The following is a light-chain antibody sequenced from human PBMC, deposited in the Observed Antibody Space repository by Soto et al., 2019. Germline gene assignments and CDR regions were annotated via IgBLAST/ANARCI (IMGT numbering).Light chain of an antibody. V-gene: IGLV2-14*02. CDR1: GNYIESYNL. Sequence: QSVLTQPASVSGSPGQSITISCTGSGNYIESYNLISWYQQHPGKAPKLRIYEDTQRPSGVSHRFSASESGNTASLTISGLQAGDEANYYCATWDTSLSAVVFGGGTKVTVL. CDR2: EDT. CDR3: ATWDTSLSAVV. J-gene: IGLJ2*01.